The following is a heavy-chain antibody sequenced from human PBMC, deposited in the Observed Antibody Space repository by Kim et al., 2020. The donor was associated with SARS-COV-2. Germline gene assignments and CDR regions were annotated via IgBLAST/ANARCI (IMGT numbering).Heavy chain of an antibody. CDR3: TTTEGWWYDYPGGY. V-gene: IGHV3-15*01. CDR2: IKRKSDGGTS. CDR1: GFTFNNAW. Sequence: GGSLRLSCAASGFTFNNAWMSWVRQVPGKGLEWVGNIKRKSDGGTSDYAAFVKGRFSISRDDSKNTLYLQMNSLTVEDTAVYYCTTTEGWWYDYPGGYWG. J-gene: IGHJ4*01. D-gene: IGHD2-15*01.